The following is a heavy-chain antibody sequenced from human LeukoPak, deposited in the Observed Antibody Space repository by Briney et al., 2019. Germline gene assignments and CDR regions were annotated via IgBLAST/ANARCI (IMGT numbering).Heavy chain of an antibody. V-gene: IGHV4-30-4*01. CDR2: IYYSGST. Sequence: PSETLSLTCTVSGGSISSGDYYWSWIRQPPGKGLEWIGYIYYSGSTYYNPSLKSRVTISVDTSKNQFSLKLSSVTAADTAVYYCARGHLVRGAIITGYYFDYWGQGTLVTVSS. J-gene: IGHJ4*02. CDR1: GGSISSGDYY. D-gene: IGHD3-10*01. CDR3: ARGHLVRGAIITGYYFDY.